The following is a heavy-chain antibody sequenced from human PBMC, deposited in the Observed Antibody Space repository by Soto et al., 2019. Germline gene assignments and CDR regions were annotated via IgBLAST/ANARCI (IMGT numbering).Heavy chain of an antibody. CDR2: IYYSGST. D-gene: IGHD3-3*01. Sequence: SETLSLTCTVSGGSISSGGYYWSWIRQHPGKGLEWIGYIYYSGSTYYNPSLKSRVTISVDTSKNQFSLELSSVTAAATAVYYCAGGVTISRVAHMRGDWYDPWGQGTLVTVSS. J-gene: IGHJ5*02. CDR3: AGGVTISRVAHMRGDWYDP. V-gene: IGHV4-31*03. CDR1: GGSISSGGYY.